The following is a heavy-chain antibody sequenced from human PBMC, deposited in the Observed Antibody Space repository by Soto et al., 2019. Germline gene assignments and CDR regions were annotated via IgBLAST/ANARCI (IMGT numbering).Heavy chain of an antibody. CDR1: GGTFSSYA. CDR3: ARDGIGDSIVHYYYGMDV. V-gene: IGHV1-2*04. CDR2: INPNSGGT. Sequence: ASVKVSCKASGGTFSSYAISWVRQAPGQGLEWMGWINPNSGGTNYAQKFQGWVTMTRDTSISTAYMELSRLRSDDTAVYYCARDGIGDSIVHYYYGMDVWGQGTTVTVSS. J-gene: IGHJ6*02. D-gene: IGHD3-10*01.